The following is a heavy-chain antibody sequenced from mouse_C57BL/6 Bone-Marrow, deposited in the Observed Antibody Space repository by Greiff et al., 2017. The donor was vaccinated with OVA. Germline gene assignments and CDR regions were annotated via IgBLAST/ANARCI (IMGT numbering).Heavy chain of an antibody. CDR2: IYPSSGNT. CDR1: GYTFTRYG. V-gene: IGHV1-81*01. CDR3: AREGAP. Sequence: QVQLQQSGAELARPGASVKLSCKASGYTFTRYGISWVKQRTGQGLAWIGEIYPSSGNTYYNEKFQGKATLTAAKSSRTAFMELRILTSADAAVYFGAREGAPWGKGTTLTVAT. J-gene: IGHJ2*01.